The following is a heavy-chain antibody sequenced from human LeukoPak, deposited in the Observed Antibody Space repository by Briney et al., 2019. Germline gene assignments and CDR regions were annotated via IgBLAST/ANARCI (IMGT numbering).Heavy chain of an antibody. D-gene: IGHD3-10*01. CDR3: AREVAPFYYDSGNYAVRYFDY. Sequence: SETLSLTCTVSGGSISSYYWSWIRQPPGKGLEWIGYIYYSGSTNYNPSLKSRVTILVDTSKNQFSLKLSSVTAADTAVYYCAREVAPFYYDSGNYAVRYFDYWGQGTLVTVSS. V-gene: IGHV4-59*01. CDR2: IYYSGST. CDR1: GGSISSYY. J-gene: IGHJ4*02.